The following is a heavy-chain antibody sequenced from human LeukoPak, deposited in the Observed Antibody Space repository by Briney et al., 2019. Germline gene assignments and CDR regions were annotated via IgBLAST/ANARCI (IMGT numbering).Heavy chain of an antibody. CDR1: GFTFSSYA. CDR2: ISGSGGST. Sequence: PGGSLRLSCAASGFTFSSYAMSWVRQAPGKGLEWVSAISGSGGSTYYADSVKGRFTISRDNSKNTLYLQMNSLRAEDTAVYYCAKDLMAPYYDYVWGSYVPSLGYWGQGTLVTVSS. V-gene: IGHV3-23*01. J-gene: IGHJ4*02. D-gene: IGHD3-16*01. CDR3: AKDLMAPYYDYVWGSYVPSLGY.